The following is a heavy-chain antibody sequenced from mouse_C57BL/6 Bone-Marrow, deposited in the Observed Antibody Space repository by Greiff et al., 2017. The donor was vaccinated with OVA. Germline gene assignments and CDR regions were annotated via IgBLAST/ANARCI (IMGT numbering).Heavy chain of an antibody. CDR1: GFTFSSYT. J-gene: IGHJ2*01. CDR2: ISGGGGNT. D-gene: IGHD1-1*01. V-gene: IGHV5-9*01. Sequence: EVMLVESGGGLVKPGGSLKLSCAASGFTFSSYTMSWVRQTPEKRLEWVATISGGGGNTYYPDSVKGRFTISRDNAKNTLYLQMSSLRSEDTALYYCARLSYYYGSSPYYFDYWGQGTTLTVSS. CDR3: ARLSYYYGSSPYYFDY.